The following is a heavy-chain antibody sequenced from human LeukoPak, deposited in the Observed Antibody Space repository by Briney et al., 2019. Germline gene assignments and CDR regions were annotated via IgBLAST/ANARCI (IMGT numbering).Heavy chain of an antibody. J-gene: IGHJ3*02. D-gene: IGHD3-10*01. CDR1: GFTFSRYE. Sequence: GGSLRLSCAASGFTFSRYEMHWVRQGPGKELEWISYITTSGSDTIYADSVRGRFTISRGNAKNSLYLQMNSLRADDTAVYYCAREGASGSGSFAFDIWGQGTMVTVSA. V-gene: IGHV3-48*03. CDR2: ITTSGSDT. CDR3: AREGASGSGSFAFDI.